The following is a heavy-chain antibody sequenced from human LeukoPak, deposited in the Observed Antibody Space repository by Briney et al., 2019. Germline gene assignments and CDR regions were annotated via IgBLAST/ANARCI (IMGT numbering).Heavy chain of an antibody. V-gene: IGHV4-34*01. CDR3: AVRRDGYDY. D-gene: IGHD5-24*01. J-gene: IGHJ4*02. CDR2: INHSGST. CDR1: GGSFSGYY. Sequence: SETLSLTCAVYGGSFSGYYWSWIRQPPGKGLEWIGEINHSGSTNYNPSLKSRVTISVDTSKNQFSLKLSSVTAADTAVYYCAVRRDGYDYWGQGTLATVSS.